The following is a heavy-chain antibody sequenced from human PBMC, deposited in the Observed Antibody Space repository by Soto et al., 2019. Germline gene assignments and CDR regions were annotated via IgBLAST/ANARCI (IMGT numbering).Heavy chain of an antibody. J-gene: IGHJ4*02. V-gene: IGHV1-69*06. Sequence: QVQLVQSGAEVKKPGSSVKVSCKTSGGTCSTYSIVWVRQAPGEGLEWMGGIIPIFGTANYAQKFQDRVTITADKSTNTAFMELSSLKSEDTAMYYCASSSRNNSGVGTIYYFDYWGQGTLVIVSS. CDR2: IIPIFGTA. CDR3: ASSSRNNSGVGTIYYFDY. D-gene: IGHD1-1*01. CDR1: GGTCSTYS.